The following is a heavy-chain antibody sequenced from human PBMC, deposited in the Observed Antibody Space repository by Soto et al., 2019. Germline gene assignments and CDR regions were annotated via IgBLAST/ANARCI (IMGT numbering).Heavy chain of an antibody. CDR3: ARDRSTDFGLDV. J-gene: IGHJ6*04. CDR2: ISDGSGRI. Sequence: GGSLRLSCAASGFTFVDYAMRWVRQVPGKGLEWVSSISDGSGRIDYRDSVRGRFTISRDNARFTLHLQMNSLRVDDTAIYFCARDRSTDFGLDVWGEGTTVTVSS. CDR1: GFTFVDYA. D-gene: IGHD3-3*01. V-gene: IGHV3-23*01.